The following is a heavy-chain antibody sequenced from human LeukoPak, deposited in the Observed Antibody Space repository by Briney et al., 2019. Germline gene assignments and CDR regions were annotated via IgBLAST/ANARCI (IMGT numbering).Heavy chain of an antibody. CDR2: IYPGDSDT. V-gene: IGHV5-51*01. D-gene: IGHD3-16*01. Sequence: GESLKISCKGSGYNFTIYWIGWVRQMPGKGLEWMGIIYPGDSDTRYSPSFQGQVTISADKSISTAYLQWSSLKASDSAMYYCAIFDFLFGEIDNWFDPWGQGTQVTVSS. J-gene: IGHJ5*02. CDR3: AIFDFLFGEIDNWFDP. CDR1: GYNFTIYW.